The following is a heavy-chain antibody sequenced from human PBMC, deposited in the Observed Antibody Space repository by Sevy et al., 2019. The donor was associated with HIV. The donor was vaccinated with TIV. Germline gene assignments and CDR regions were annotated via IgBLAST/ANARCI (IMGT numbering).Heavy chain of an antibody. Sequence: SETLSLTCTVSGDSIRRSDDYWGWIRQPPEKGLEWIGSVYSSGSYYSNPSFKSRVTMSIDTSRNLFSLKLTSVTAADTALYYCARSPIAASGAKFDTWGPGTLVTVSS. V-gene: IGHV4-39*01. CDR2: VYSSGSY. CDR1: GDSIRRSDDY. CDR3: ARSPIAASGAKFDT. D-gene: IGHD3-16*01. J-gene: IGHJ5*02.